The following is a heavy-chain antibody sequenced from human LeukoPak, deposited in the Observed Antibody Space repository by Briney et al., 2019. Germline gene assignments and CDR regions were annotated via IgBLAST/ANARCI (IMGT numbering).Heavy chain of an antibody. D-gene: IGHD4-17*01. CDR2: IDPNIGGT. CDR3: AREGPLRLPYFDP. J-gene: IGHJ5*02. V-gene: IGHV1-2*02. Sequence: ASVKVSCKASGYTFTGYYMHWVRHASGQGLEWMGWIDPNIGGTNYAQKFQGRVTMTRDTSISTAYMELSSLRSDDTAVYYCAREGPLRLPYFDPWGQGTLVTVSS. CDR1: GYTFTGYY.